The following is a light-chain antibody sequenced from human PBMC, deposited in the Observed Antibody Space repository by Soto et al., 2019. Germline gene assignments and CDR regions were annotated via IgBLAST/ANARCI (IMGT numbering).Light chain of an antibody. CDR1: QSVSSNY. J-gene: IGKJ2*01. CDR2: GAS. Sequence: EIVLTQSPGTLSLSPGERATLSCRASQSVSSNYLAWYQQKPGQAPRLLIYGASSRATGIPDSFSGSGSGTDFSLTISTLDPEDFAVYCCPQYGSSPYTFGPGTKVEIK. CDR3: PQYGSSPYT. V-gene: IGKV3-20*01.